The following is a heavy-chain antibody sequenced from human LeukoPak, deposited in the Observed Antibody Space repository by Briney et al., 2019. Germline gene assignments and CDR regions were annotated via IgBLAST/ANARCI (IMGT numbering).Heavy chain of an antibody. V-gene: IGHV3-7*01. CDR3: ARDNLRDIVVVPAGGIYYYYYYMDV. D-gene: IGHD2-2*01. CDR1: GFTFSSYW. CDR2: IKQDGSEK. J-gene: IGHJ6*03. Sequence: GGSLRLSCAASGFTFSSYWMSWVRQAPGKGLEWVANIKQDGSEKYYVDSVKGRFTISRDNAKNSLYLQMNSLRAEDTAVYYCARDNLRDIVVVPAGGIYYYYYYMDVWGKGTTVTVSS.